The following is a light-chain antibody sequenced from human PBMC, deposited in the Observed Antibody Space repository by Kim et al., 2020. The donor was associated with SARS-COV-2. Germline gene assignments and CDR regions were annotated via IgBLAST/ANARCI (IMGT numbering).Light chain of an antibody. Sequence: GQSITIASTGTSSDVGGYNYVSWYQQHPGKAPKLMIYDASNRPSGVSNRFSGSKSGNTASLTISGLQAEDEADYYCSSYTSSSTLVFGGGTKVTVL. CDR1: SSDVGGYNY. V-gene: IGLV2-14*03. CDR2: DAS. CDR3: SSYTSSSTLV. J-gene: IGLJ2*01.